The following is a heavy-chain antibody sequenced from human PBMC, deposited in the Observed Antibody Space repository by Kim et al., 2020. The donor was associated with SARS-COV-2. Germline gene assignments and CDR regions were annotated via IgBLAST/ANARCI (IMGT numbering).Heavy chain of an antibody. Sequence: SETLSLTCTVSGGSTSSGSYYWSWIRQPAGKGLEWIGRIYTSGSTNYNPSLKSRVTISVDTSKNQFSLKLSSVTAADTAVYYCARDLVRGGNVDYWGQGTLVTVSS. CDR2: IYTSGST. CDR1: GGSTSSGSYY. V-gene: IGHV4-61*02. J-gene: IGHJ4*02. D-gene: IGHD3-10*01. CDR3: ARDLVRGGNVDY.